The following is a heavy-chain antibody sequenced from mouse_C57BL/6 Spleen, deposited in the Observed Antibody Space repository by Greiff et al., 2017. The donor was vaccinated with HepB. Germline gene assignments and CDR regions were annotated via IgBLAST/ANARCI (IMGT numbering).Heavy chain of an antibody. V-gene: IGHV1-4*01. CDR1: GYTFTSYT. CDR3: ARPGAQATAWFAY. Sequence: VKLQQSGAELARPGASVKMSCKASGYTFTSYTMHWVKQRPGQGLEWIGYINPSSGYTKYNQKFKDKATLTADKSSSTAYMQLSSLTSEDSAVYYCARPGAQATAWFAYWGQGTLVTVSA. D-gene: IGHD3-2*02. J-gene: IGHJ3*01. CDR2: INPSSGYT.